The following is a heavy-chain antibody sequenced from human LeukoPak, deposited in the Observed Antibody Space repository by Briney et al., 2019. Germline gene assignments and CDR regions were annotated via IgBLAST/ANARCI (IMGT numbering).Heavy chain of an antibody. CDR1: GHTFTSYG. J-gene: IGHJ4*02. V-gene: IGHV1-18*01. CDR2: ISAYNGNT. D-gene: IGHD6-19*01. CDR3: ARVVAGPNYFDY. Sequence: ASVKVSCKASGHTFTSYGISWVRQAPGQGLEWMGWISAYNGNTNYAQKLQGRVTMTTDTSTSTAYMELRSLRSDDTAVYYCARVVAGPNYFDYWGQGTLVTVSS.